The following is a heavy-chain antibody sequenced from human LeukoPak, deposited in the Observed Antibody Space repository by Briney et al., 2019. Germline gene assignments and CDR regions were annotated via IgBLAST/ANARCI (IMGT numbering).Heavy chain of an antibody. V-gene: IGHV3-7*01. J-gene: IGHJ4*02. CDR2: INQDGSEK. CDR3: AREAEWLLYSNLDY. Sequence: GGSLRLSCAASGFTFSSYWMSWVRQAPGKGLEWVANINQDGSEKYYVDSVKGRFTISRDNAKNSLYLQMNSLRAEDTAVYYCAREAEWLLYSNLDYWGQGTLVTVSS. D-gene: IGHD3-3*01. CDR1: GFTFSSYW.